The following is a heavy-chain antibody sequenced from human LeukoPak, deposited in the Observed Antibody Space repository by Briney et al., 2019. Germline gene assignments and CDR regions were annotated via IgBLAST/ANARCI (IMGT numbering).Heavy chain of an antibody. J-gene: IGHJ2*01. V-gene: IGHV4-34*01. Sequence: SETLSLTCAVYGGSFSGYYWTWIRQTPEKGLEWIGEMNPSGSTNYNPSLKSRVTISIDTSKSHFSLKLSSVTAADTAVYYCARVNGSYWYFDLWGRGTLVTVSS. CDR2: MNPSGST. D-gene: IGHD2-8*01. CDR1: GGSFSGYY. CDR3: ARVNGSYWYFDL.